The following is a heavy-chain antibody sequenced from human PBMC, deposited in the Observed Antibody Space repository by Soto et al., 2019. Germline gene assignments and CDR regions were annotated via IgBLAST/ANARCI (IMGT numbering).Heavy chain of an antibody. V-gene: IGHV4-31*03. CDR3: ARWYQLTPAFDY. J-gene: IGHJ4*02. CDR1: GGSISSGGYY. D-gene: IGHD2-2*01. CDR2: IYYSGST. Sequence: QVQLQESGPGLVKPSQTLSLTCTVSGGSISSGGYYWSWIRQHPGKALEWIGDIYYSGSTYYNPSLKSRVTISVDTSKNQFSLKLSSVTAADTAVYYCARWYQLTPAFDYWGQGTLVTVSS.